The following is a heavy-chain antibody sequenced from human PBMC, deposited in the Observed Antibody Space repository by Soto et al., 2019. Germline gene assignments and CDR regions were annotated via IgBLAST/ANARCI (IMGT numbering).Heavy chain of an antibody. J-gene: IGHJ5*02. Sequence: SETLSLTCAASGESFSDYYYSWIRQPPGKGLEWIAEIDHSGRTNYSPSVKSRVTISVDTSKNQVSLQLNSVTAVDTPVYYGATLSLPMGTGLAPWGHGTLVTVAS. CDR1: GESFSDYY. CDR3: ATLSLPMGTGLAP. CDR2: IDHSGRT. D-gene: IGHD3-16*01. V-gene: IGHV4-34*01.